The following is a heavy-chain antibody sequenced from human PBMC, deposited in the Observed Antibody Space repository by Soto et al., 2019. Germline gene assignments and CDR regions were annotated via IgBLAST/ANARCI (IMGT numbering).Heavy chain of an antibody. V-gene: IGHV1-2*02. CDR3: ASDFVGDDLTLPTGEFVDL. CDR2: VNPNSGGT. D-gene: IGHD3-16*01. Sequence: GAVKDSCNASGHTFSGYYGNWGRQATGQGLQWMGWVNPNSGGTHYSQKFQGRVSITTDTSLSAVYMELRSLRPDDMTVHFCASDFVGDDLTLPTGEFVDLWGQGTLVTVSS. J-gene: IGHJ5*02. CDR1: GHTFSGYY.